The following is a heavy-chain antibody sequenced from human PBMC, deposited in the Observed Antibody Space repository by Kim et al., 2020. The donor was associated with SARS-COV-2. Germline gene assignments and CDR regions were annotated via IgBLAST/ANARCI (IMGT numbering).Heavy chain of an antibody. J-gene: IGHJ2*01. CDR1: GFTFSSSW. CDR2: IMQDGSEN. CDR3: ATWTGYPSRYFGL. D-gene: IGHD3-9*01. Sequence: GGSLRLSCAASGFTFSSSWMTWVRQAPGKGLEWVASIMQDGSENYYVDSVKGRFTISRDNAKNSLYLQMISLRAEDTAVYFCATWTGYPSRYFGLWGRGT. V-gene: IGHV3-7*01.